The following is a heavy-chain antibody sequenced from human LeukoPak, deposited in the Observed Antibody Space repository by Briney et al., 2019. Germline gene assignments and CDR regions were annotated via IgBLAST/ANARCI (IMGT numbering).Heavy chain of an antibody. Sequence: GGSLRLSCAASGFTFSSYSMNWVRQAPGKGLEWVSYISSSSSTIYYADSVKGRFTISRDNAKNSLYLQMNSLGAEDTAVYYCARDNGDSPFDYWGQGTLVTVSS. CDR1: GFTFSSYS. J-gene: IGHJ4*02. V-gene: IGHV3-48*01. D-gene: IGHD4-17*01. CDR3: ARDNGDSPFDY. CDR2: ISSSSSTI.